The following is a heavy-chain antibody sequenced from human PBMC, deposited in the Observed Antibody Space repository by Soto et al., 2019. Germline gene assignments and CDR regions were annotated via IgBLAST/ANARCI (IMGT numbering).Heavy chain of an antibody. J-gene: IGHJ6*03. CDR1: GFTFSSYA. CDR2: ISGSGGST. D-gene: IGHD3-10*02. Sequence: GGSLRLSCAASGFTFSSYAMSWVRQAPGKGLEWVSAISGSGGSTYYADSVKGRFTISRDNSKNTLYLQMNSLRAEDTAVYYCAKDSRITMSPYMDVWGKGTTVTVSS. V-gene: IGHV3-23*01. CDR3: AKDSRITMSPYMDV.